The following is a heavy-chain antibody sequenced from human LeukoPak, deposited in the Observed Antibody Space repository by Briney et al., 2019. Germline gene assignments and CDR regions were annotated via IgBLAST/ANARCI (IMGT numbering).Heavy chain of an antibody. V-gene: IGHV3-21*04. CDR1: GFTFSSYS. CDR3: AKDLSGYDRFLDY. CDR2: ISSSSSYI. D-gene: IGHD5-12*01. Sequence: GGSLRLSCAASGFTFSSYSMNWVRQAPGKGLEWVSSISSSSSYIYYADSVKGRFTISRDNAKNSLYLQMNSLRAEDTALYYCAKDLSGYDRFLDYWGQGTLVTVSS. J-gene: IGHJ4*02.